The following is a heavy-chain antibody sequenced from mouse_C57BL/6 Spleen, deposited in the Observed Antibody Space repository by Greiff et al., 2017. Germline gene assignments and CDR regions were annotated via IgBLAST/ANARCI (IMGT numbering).Heavy chain of an antibody. D-gene: IGHD2-12*01. CDR2: INTNYGTP. CDR1: GYSFTDYN. Sequence: VKLQQSGPELVKPGASVKISCKASGYSFTDYNMNWVKQSNGKSLEWIGVINTNYGTPSYNQKFKGKATLTVDQASSTAYMQLNSLTSEDSAVYYCAREAYYSLMDYWGQGTSVTVAS. V-gene: IGHV1-39*01. CDR3: AREAYYSLMDY. J-gene: IGHJ4*01.